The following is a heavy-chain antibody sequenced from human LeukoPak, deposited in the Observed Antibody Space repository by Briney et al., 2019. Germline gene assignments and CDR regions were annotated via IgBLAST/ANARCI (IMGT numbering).Heavy chain of an antibody. CDR2: ITGSGDDT. CDR3: AKDPPQDFWSGYYAPVDY. D-gene: IGHD3-3*01. Sequence: AGGSLRLSCAASGFTFSSYAMSWVRQAPGKGLEWVSDITGSGDDTDYADSVKGRFTISRDNSKNTLYLLMSSLRAEDTAVYYCAKDPPQDFWSGYYAPVDYWGQGTLVAVSS. J-gene: IGHJ4*02. V-gene: IGHV3-23*01. CDR1: GFTFSSYA.